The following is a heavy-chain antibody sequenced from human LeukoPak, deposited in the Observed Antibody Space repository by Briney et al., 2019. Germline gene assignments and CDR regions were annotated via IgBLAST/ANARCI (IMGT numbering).Heavy chain of an antibody. CDR1: GFTFSSYG. Sequence: PGGSLRLSCAGSGFTFSSYGMHWVRQAPGKGLEWVAVIWYDGSNKYYADSVKGRFTISRDNSKNTLYLQMNSLRAEDTAVYYCARDLGRYFDWLPGGIAYWGQGTLVTVSS. J-gene: IGHJ4*02. CDR3: ARDLGRYFDWLPGGIAY. V-gene: IGHV3-33*01. D-gene: IGHD3-9*01. CDR2: IWYDGSNK.